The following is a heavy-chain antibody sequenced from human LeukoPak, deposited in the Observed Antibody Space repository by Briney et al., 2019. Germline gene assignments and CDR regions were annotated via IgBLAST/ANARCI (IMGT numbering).Heavy chain of an antibody. CDR2: ISYDGSNK. CDR1: GFTFRSYA. CDR3: ARGYCSSTFCDLDFDY. D-gene: IGHD2-2*01. V-gene: IGHV3-30*01. Sequence: GSLRLSCEASGFTFRSYAMHWVRQAPGKGLEWVAIISYDGSNKYYADSVRGRFTISRDNSKNTLYLQMNSLRLEDTAVYYCARGYCSSTFCDLDFDYWGQGTLVTVSS. J-gene: IGHJ4*02.